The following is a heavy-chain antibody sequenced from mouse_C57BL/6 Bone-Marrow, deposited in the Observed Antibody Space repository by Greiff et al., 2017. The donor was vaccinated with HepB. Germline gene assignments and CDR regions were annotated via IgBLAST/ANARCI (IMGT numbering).Heavy chain of an antibody. CDR3: AREDYGSPWFAY. CDR1: GYTFTSHW. V-gene: IGHV1-56*01. D-gene: IGHD1-1*01. Sequence: QVQLQQSGPELVRPGASVTISCKAPGYTFTSHWMQWVRQRPGQGLEWIGEIFPGSGSTYYNVKFKGKATLTVDTSSSTAYMKLSSLTSEDSAVYFCAREDYGSPWFAYWGQGTLVTVAA. J-gene: IGHJ3*01. CDR2: IFPGSGST.